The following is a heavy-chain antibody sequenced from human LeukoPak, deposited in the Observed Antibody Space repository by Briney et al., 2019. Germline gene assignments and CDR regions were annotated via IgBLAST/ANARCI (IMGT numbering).Heavy chain of an antibody. CDR3: ARFSAAGVI. CDR1: GYTFTSYD. CDR2: MNPNSGNT. J-gene: IGHJ4*02. Sequence: ASVKVSGMASGYTFTSYDINWVRQATGQGLEWMGWMNPNSGNTGYAQKFQGRVTMTSNTSISTAYMELSGLRSEDTAVYYCARFSAAGVIWGQGTLVTVSS. V-gene: IGHV1-8*01. D-gene: IGHD6-13*01.